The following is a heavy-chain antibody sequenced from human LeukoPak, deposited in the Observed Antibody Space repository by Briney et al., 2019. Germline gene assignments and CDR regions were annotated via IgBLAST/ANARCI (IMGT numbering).Heavy chain of an antibody. J-gene: IGHJ4*02. CDR2: IYYSGTT. D-gene: IGHD3-16*01. CDR3: ATFWGAGY. Sequence: SETLSLTCTVSGGSISSSSYYWAWIRQPPGKGLEWIGSIYYSGTTYFTPSLKSRVSISVDTSKNQFYMKLSSVTAADTAVYYCATFWGAGYWGPGTLVTVSS. V-gene: IGHV4-39*01. CDR1: GGSISSSSYY.